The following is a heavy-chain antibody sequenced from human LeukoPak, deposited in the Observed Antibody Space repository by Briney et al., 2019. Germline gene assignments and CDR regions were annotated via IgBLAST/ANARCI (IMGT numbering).Heavy chain of an antibody. Sequence: SQTLSLTCTVSGGSISSGSYYWSWIRQPAGKGLEWIGRIYTSGSTNYNPPLKSRVTMSVDTSKNQFSLKLSSVTAADTAVYYCAGTGNYYDSSGYYYYFDYWGQGTLVTVSS. CDR2: IYTSGST. CDR1: GGSISSGSYY. V-gene: IGHV4-61*02. CDR3: AGTGNYYDSSGYYYYFDY. J-gene: IGHJ4*02. D-gene: IGHD3-22*01.